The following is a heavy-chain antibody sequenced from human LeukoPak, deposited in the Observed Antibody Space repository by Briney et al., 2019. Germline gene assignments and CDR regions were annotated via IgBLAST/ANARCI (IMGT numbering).Heavy chain of an antibody. CDR2: INPNSGGT. Sequence: ASVKVSCKASGYTFTGYYMHWVRQAPGQGLEWMGWINPNSGGTNYAQKFQGRVTMTRDTSISTAYMELSRLRSDDTAVYYCAREAGITIFGVVREEYNWFDPWGQGTLVTVSS. D-gene: IGHD3-3*01. J-gene: IGHJ5*02. CDR3: AREAGITIFGVVREEYNWFDP. V-gene: IGHV1-2*02. CDR1: GYTFTGYY.